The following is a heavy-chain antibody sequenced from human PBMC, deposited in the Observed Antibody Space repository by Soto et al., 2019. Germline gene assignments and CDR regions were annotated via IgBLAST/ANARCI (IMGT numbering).Heavy chain of an antibody. CDR1: GGTFSSYA. V-gene: IGHV1-69*13. D-gene: IGHD1-1*01. Sequence: GASVKVSCKASGGTFSSYAISWVRQAPGQGLEWMGGIIPIFGTANYAQKFQGRVTITADESTSTAYMELSSLRSEDTAVYYCARDHWGTGTRAGAFDIWGQGTMVTVSS. CDR2: IIPIFGTA. J-gene: IGHJ3*02. CDR3: ARDHWGTGTRAGAFDI.